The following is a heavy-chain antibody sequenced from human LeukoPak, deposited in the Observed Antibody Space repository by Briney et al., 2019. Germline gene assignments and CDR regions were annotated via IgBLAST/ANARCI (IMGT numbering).Heavy chain of an antibody. CDR3: TGYDSSRLDP. D-gene: IGHD5-12*01. V-gene: IGHV3-33*05. Sequence: PLGSLRLSSAASGVTFTGDGMRSGPESPGTGLGWGTGIAYDVRGKHYTDSLRGGFTISRENSRNTMDLQMNSLRVEDKAVYHCTGYDSSRLDPWGQGTLVIVSA. CDR1: GVTFTGDG. J-gene: IGHJ5*02. CDR2: IAYDVRGK.